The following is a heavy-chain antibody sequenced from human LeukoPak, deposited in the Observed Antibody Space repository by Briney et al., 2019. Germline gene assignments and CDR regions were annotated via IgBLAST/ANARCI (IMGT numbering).Heavy chain of an antibody. Sequence: PGTSLRLSCAASGITFNAIHWVRQAPGKGLEWVALTWYDGRNKYYADSVKGRFTISIDNSKNMVYLHMNSLRADDTAVYYCARDREQTYYDFWSGYFYWGQGTLVTVSS. CDR1: GITFNA. CDR2: TWYDGRNK. D-gene: IGHD3-3*01. J-gene: IGHJ4*02. V-gene: IGHV3-33*01. CDR3: ARDREQTYYDFWSGYFY.